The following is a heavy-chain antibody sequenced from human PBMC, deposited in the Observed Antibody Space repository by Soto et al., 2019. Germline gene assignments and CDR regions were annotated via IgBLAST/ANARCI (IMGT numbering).Heavy chain of an antibody. J-gene: IGHJ4*01. D-gene: IGHD2-8*01. CDR1: GFTFYNYS. Sequence: GGSLRLSCAASGFTFYNYSINWVRQAPWKGLEWVSTIDYDGVNKNYADSVKGRFTVSRDNSKDTVDLQMNSLGAEDTAVYYCVSWLYARFDYWC. CDR3: VSWLYARFDY. V-gene: IGHV3-23*01. CDR2: IDYDGVNK.